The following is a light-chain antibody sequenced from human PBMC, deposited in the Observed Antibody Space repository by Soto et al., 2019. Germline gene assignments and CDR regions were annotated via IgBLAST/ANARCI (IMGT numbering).Light chain of an antibody. V-gene: IGKV1-5*01. J-gene: IGKJ3*01. Sequence: DIPMTQSPSTLSASVGDRVTVTCRASQSISNWLAWYQQKPGKAPKLLIYDASILESGVPSRFSGSGSGTEFTRSISSLQPDDFATYYCQQYSSYSPFTFGPGTKVDI. CDR2: DAS. CDR1: QSISNW. CDR3: QQYSSYSPFT.